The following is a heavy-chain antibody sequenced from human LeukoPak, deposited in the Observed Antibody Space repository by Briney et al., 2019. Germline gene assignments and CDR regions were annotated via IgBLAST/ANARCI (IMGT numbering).Heavy chain of an antibody. CDR3: ASEVGAAETPPEDYYYYYMDV. D-gene: IGHD2-15*01. J-gene: IGHJ6*03. CDR2: IIPIFGTA. Sequence: ASVKVSCKASGGTFSSYAISWVRQAPGQGLEWMGGIIPIFGTANYAQKFQGRVTITADESTSTAYMELSSLRSEDTAVYYCASEVGAAETPPEDYYYYYMDVWGKGTTVTISS. CDR1: GGTFSSYA. V-gene: IGHV1-69*13.